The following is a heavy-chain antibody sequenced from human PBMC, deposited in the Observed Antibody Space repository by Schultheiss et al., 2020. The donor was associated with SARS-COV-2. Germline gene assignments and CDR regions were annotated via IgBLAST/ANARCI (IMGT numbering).Heavy chain of an antibody. Sequence: GGSLRLSCAASGFTFSSYAMSWVRQAPGKGLVWVSRINSDGSSTSYADSVKGRFTISRDNAKNTLYLDMNNLRDEDTAMYYCARGGRAAGLPRLDDWGQGTLVTVSS. CDR3: ARGGRAAGLPRLDD. D-gene: IGHD1-26*01. J-gene: IGHJ4*02. CDR1: GFTFSSYA. V-gene: IGHV3-74*01. CDR2: INSDGSST.